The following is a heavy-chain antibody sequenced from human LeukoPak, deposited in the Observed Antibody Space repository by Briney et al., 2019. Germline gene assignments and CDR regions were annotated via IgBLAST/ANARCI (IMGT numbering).Heavy chain of an antibody. D-gene: IGHD3-16*01. CDR1: GFTFDNYA. CDR3: AKQLRTIMITLGPFDY. Sequence: PGGSLRLSCAASGFTFDNYAMSWVRQAPGKGLERVSGISGSGGRTYYADSVKGRFTISRDNSKNTLYLLLNSLRAEDTAVYFCAKQLRTIMITLGPFDYWGQGSLVTVSS. CDR2: ISGSGGRT. V-gene: IGHV3-23*01. J-gene: IGHJ4*02.